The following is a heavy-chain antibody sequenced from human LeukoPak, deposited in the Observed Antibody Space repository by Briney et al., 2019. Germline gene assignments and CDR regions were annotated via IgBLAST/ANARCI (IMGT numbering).Heavy chain of an antibody. D-gene: IGHD4/OR15-4a*01. CDR3: AKDPAVLYYFDY. CDR2: ISYDGSNK. V-gene: IGHV3-30*18. CDR1: GFTFSSYG. Sequence: PGGSLRLSCAASGFTFSSYGMHWVRQAPGKGLEWVAVISYDGSNKYYADSVKGGFTISRDNSKNTLYLQMNSLRAEDTAVYYCAKDPAVLYYFDYWGQGTLVTVSS. J-gene: IGHJ4*02.